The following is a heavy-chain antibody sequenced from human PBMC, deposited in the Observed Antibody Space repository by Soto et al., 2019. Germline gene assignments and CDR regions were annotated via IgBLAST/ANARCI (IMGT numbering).Heavy chain of an antibody. CDR3: ARSVRRSYWERCDY. D-gene: IGHD1-1*01. CDR2: ISSSGSTI. CDR1: GFTFSDYY. J-gene: IGHJ4*02. Sequence: VQLVESGGGLVQPGGSLRLSCAASGFTFSDYYMSWVRQAPGKGLEWVSNISSSGSTIYYADSVKGRFTISRDNAKNSLYLQMNSLRAEDTAVYYCARSVRRSYWERCDYWGQGTLVTVSS. V-gene: IGHV3-11*01.